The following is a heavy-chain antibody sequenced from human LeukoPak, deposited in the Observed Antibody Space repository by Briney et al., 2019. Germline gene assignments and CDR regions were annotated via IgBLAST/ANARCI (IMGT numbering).Heavy chain of an antibody. J-gene: IGHJ5*02. Sequence: GGSLRLSCAASGFTFSSYSMNWVRQAPGKGLEWVSSISSSSSYIYYADSVKGRFTISRDNAKNSLYLQMNSLRAEDTAVYYRASTTMVRGVIAGGWFDPWGQGTLVTVSS. CDR3: ASTTMVRGVIAGGWFDP. V-gene: IGHV3-21*01. CDR2: ISSSSSYI. D-gene: IGHD3-10*01. CDR1: GFTFSSYS.